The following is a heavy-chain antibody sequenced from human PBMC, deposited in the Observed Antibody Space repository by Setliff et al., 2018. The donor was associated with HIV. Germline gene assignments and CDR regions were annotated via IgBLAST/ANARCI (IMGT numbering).Heavy chain of an antibody. CDR1: RGTFTSYA. D-gene: IGHD6-13*01. CDR3: ARVLKGYSSSYEAFDI. CDR2: ITSILNVA. J-gene: IGHJ3*02. V-gene: IGHV1-69*10. Sequence: SVKVSCKTSRGTFTSYAFTWVRQAPGQGLEWMGGITSILNVATYAQKFQGRVTITADKSTSTVYMELSSLRSEDSAVYYCARVLKGYSSSYEAFDIWGQGTMVTVSS.